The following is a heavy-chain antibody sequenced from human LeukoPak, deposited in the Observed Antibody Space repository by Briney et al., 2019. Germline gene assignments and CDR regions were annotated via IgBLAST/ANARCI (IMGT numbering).Heavy chain of an antibody. J-gene: IGHJ4*02. V-gene: IGHV4-59*01. CDR1: GGSISSYY. CDR2: LYYSGST. CDR3: ARADYDILTGYYENEYYFDY. D-gene: IGHD3-9*01. Sequence: SETLSLTCTVSGGSISSYYWSWIRQPPGKGLEWIGYLYYSGSTNYNPSLKSRATISVDTSKNQFSLKLSSVTAANTAVHYCARADYDILTGYYENEYYFDYWGQGTLVTVSS.